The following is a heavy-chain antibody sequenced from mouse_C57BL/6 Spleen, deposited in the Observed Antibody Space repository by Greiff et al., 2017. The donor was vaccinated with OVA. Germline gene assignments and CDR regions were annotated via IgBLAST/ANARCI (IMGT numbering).Heavy chain of an antibody. CDR1: GFTFSDYG. Sequence: DVMLVESGGGLVKPGGSLKLPCAASGFTFSDYGMHWVRQAPEKGLEWVAYISSGSSTIYYADTVKGRFTISRDNAKNTLFLQMTSLRSEDTAMYYCARYYYWYFDVWGTGTTVTVSS. D-gene: IGHD1-1*01. CDR3: ARYYYWYFDV. J-gene: IGHJ1*03. CDR2: ISSGSSTI. V-gene: IGHV5-17*01.